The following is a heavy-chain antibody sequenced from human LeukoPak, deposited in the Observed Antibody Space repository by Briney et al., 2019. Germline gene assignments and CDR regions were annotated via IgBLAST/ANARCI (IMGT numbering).Heavy chain of an antibody. CDR3: ARASSSWYSGYYYAMDV. CDR1: GYTFTSYD. V-gene: IGHV1-8*01. CDR2: MNPNSGNT. Sequence: ASVKVSCKASGYTFTSYDINWVRQATGQGLEWMGWMNPNSGNTGYAQKFQGRVTMTSNTSISTAYMELTSLRSEDTAVFYCARASSSWYSGYYYAMDVWGQGTTVSVSS. J-gene: IGHJ6*02. D-gene: IGHD6-13*01.